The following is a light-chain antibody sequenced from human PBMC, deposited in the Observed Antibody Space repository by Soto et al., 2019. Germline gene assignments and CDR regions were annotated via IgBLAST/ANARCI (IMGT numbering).Light chain of an antibody. J-gene: IGKJ4*01. CDR3: QPRSNCPLP. CDR1: QSVSSY. CDR2: DAS. Sequence: EIVLTQSPATLSLSPGERDTLSCRASQSVSSYLAWYQQKPGQAPRLLIYDASNRATGIQARFSGSGYGTEFTLPISSLDHEDYAVYFCQPRSNCPLPFGVWNNVEIK. V-gene: IGKV3-11*01.